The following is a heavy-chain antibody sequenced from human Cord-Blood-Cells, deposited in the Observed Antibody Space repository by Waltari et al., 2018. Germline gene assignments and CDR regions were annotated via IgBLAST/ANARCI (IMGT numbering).Heavy chain of an antibody. CDR1: GYTFTGYY. CDR2: INPNRGGT. D-gene: IGHD1-26*01. V-gene: IGHV1-2*02. Sequence: QVQLVQSGAEVKKPGASVKVSCKASGYTFTGYYMHWVRQAPGQGLEGMAWINPNRGGTNYAKKCQGRVTMTRHTSVGTADMGLSRLRSDDTAVYYCARGEWELLRDAFDIWGQGTMVTVSS. CDR3: ARGEWELLRDAFDI. J-gene: IGHJ3*02.